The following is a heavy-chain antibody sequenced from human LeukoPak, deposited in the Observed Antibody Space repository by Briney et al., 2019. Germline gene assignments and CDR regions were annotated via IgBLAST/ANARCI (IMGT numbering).Heavy chain of an antibody. Sequence: SETLSLTCTVSGVSISSSRYYWGWIRQPPGKRLEWIGSIYYSGSTYHNPSLKSRVSVSVDTSKNQFSLKLSSVTAADTAVYYCARRTNNYDSSGYAFDIWGQGTMVTVSS. J-gene: IGHJ3*02. D-gene: IGHD3-22*01. V-gene: IGHV4-39*01. CDR3: ARRTNNYDSSGYAFDI. CDR1: GVSISSSRYY. CDR2: IYYSGST.